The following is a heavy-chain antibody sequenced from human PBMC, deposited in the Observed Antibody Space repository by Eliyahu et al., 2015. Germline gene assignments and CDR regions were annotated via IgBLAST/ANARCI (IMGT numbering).Heavy chain of an antibody. Sequence: EVQLVESGGGLIQPGGSLRLSCVASGFTVSSNYMRWXRQAPGKGPEWVSVIYSGGDAYYADSVKGRFTMSRDNSKNMLYLQMNSLRAEDTAVYYCARDPHGMDVWGQGTTVTVSS. CDR2: IYSGGDA. V-gene: IGHV3-53*01. CDR3: ARDPHGMDV. J-gene: IGHJ6*02. CDR1: GFTVSSNY.